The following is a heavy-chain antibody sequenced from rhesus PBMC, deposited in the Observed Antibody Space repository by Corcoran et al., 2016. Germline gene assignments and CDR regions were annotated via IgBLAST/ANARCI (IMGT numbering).Heavy chain of an antibody. V-gene: IGHV4-122*02. D-gene: IGHD1-20*01. CDR1: GGSRGGGYYY. CDR2: ITYSGST. Sequence: QVQLQESGPGLVKPSATLSLTCAVSGGSRGGGYYYWRWSRQHPGQGLEWIGCITYSGSTSSNPPLNSRGTISRDTAKNQLSLKLSSVTAADTALYYCAKLGEQRDRSEFDYWGQGVRVTVSS. J-gene: IGHJ4*01. CDR3: AKLGEQRDRSEFDY.